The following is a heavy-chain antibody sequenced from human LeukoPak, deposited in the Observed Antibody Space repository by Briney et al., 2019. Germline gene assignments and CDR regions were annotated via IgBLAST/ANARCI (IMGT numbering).Heavy chain of an antibody. CDR2: ISTDGTTT. J-gene: IGHJ5*02. CDR1: GFTFTSYG. V-gene: IGHV3-74*01. D-gene: IGHD4-17*01. Sequence: GGSLRLSCAASGFTFTSYGMTWVRQAPGKGLVWVSRISTDGTTTSYADSVKGRFTISRDNAKNTLYLQMNSLRAEDTALYYCARAPGEGWFDPWGQGTLVTVSS. CDR3: ARAPGEGWFDP.